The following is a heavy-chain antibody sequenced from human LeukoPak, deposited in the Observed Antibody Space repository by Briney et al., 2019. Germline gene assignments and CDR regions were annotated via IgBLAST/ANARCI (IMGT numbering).Heavy chain of an antibody. CDR3: ARVGWSHNWGLIDY. J-gene: IGHJ4*02. D-gene: IGHD3-16*01. Sequence: GGSLRLSCAASGFTFSSYGMHWVRQAPGKGLEWVAFIRYDGSNKYYADSVKGRFTISRDNSKNTLYLQMNSLRAEDTAVYYCARVGWSHNWGLIDYWGQGTLVTVSS. V-gene: IGHV3-30*02. CDR1: GFTFSSYG. CDR2: IRYDGSNK.